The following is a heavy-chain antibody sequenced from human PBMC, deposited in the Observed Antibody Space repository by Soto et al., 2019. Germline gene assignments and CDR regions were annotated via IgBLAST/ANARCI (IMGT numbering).Heavy chain of an antibody. J-gene: IGHJ6*03. Sequence: SETLSLTCTVSGGSISSYYWSWIRQPPGKGLEWIGYIYYSGSTNYNPSLKSRVTISVDTSKNQFSLKLSSVTAADTAVYCCARHASYDFWSGYYPYMDVWGKGTTVTVSS. V-gene: IGHV4-59*08. CDR3: ARHASYDFWSGYYPYMDV. D-gene: IGHD3-3*01. CDR2: IYYSGST. CDR1: GGSISSYY.